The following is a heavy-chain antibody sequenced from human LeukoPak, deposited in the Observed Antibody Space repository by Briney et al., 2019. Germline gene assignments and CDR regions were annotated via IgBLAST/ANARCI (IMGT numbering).Heavy chain of an antibody. J-gene: IGHJ4*02. V-gene: IGHV3-33*01. CDR1: GFTFSSYG. Sequence: PGRSLRLSCAASGFTFSSYGLHWVRQAPGKGLEWVALIWYDGSKKYYADSVKGRFTISRDNSNNTLYLQMNSLRAEDTAVYYCARDPWGSSSFWGQGTLVTVSS. D-gene: IGHD6-6*01. CDR2: IWYDGSKK. CDR3: ARDPWGSSSF.